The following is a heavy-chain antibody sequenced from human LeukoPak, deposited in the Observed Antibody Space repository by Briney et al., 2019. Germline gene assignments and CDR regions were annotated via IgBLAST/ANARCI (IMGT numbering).Heavy chain of an antibody. CDR2: ISSGTWYI. CDR1: GFTFSDYT. Sequence: GGSLRLSCAASGFTFSDYTMNWVRQAPGKGLEGVSYISSGTWYIYYADSVKGRFTISRDNAKNSLYLQMNSLRAEDTAVYYCAELGITMIGGVWGKGTTVTISS. CDR3: AELGITMIGGV. V-gene: IGHV3-21*01. D-gene: IGHD3-10*02. J-gene: IGHJ6*04.